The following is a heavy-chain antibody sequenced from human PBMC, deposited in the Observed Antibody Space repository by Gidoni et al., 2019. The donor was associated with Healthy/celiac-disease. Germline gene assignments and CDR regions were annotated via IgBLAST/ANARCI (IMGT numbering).Heavy chain of an antibody. CDR1: GFTFSSYA. CDR3: ARDGGPAVAGHYWYFDL. D-gene: IGHD6-19*01. V-gene: IGHV3-30*04. J-gene: IGHJ2*01. Sequence: QVQLVESGGGVVQPGRSLRLSCAASGFTFSSYAMHWVRQAPGKGLEWVAVISYDGSNKYYADSVKGRFTISRDNSKNTLYLQMNSLRAEDTAVYYCARDGGPAVAGHYWYFDLWGRGTLVTVSS. CDR2: ISYDGSNK.